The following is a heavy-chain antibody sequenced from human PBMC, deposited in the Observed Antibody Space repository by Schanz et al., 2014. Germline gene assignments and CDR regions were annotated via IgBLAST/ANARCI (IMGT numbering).Heavy chain of an antibody. CDR2: IRYDGSNK. CDR3: AKDHYGMDV. Sequence: QVQLVESGGGVVQPGGSLRLSCAASGFTFSSYGMHWVRQAPGKGLEWVAFIRYDGSNKYYADSVKGRFTISRDNSKNTLYLQMNSLRAEDTAVYYCAKDHYGMDVWGQGTTVTVSS. V-gene: IGHV3-30*02. CDR1: GFTFSSYG. J-gene: IGHJ6*02.